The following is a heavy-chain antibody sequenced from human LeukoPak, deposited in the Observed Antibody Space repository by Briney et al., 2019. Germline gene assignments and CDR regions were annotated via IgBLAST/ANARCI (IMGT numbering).Heavy chain of an antibody. CDR1: GYTFTSYG. V-gene: IGHV1-18*01. CDR3: ARSRQYRGCDYVGDHDY. J-gene: IGHJ4*02. CDR2: ISAYNGNT. D-gene: IGHD5-12*01. Sequence: AAVKVSCKASGYTFTSYGISWVRQAPGQGLEWMGGISAYNGNTNYTQKLQGKATMTTDISTTTAYMELKSLRSDDTDVYYCARSRQYRGCDYVGDHDYWGQGTLVTVSS.